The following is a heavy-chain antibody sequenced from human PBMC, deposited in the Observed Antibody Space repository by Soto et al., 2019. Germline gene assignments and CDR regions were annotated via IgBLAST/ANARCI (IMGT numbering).Heavy chain of an antibody. J-gene: IGHJ4*02. CDR3: AGLGGPGGGYSFGDY. D-gene: IGHD5-12*01. Sequence: PSETLSLTCTVSGGSVSSGSYYWSWIRQPPWKGLEWIGYIYYSGSTNYNPSLKSRVTISVDTSKNQFSLKLSSVTAADTAVYYCAGLGGPGGGYSFGDYWGQGXLGTVYS. CDR1: GGSVSSGSYY. V-gene: IGHV4-61*01. CDR2: IYYSGST.